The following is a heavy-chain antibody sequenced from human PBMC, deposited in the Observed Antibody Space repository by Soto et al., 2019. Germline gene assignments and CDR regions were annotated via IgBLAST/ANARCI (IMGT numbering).Heavy chain of an antibody. CDR1: GYTFNSYG. CDR2: ISAYNGDT. J-gene: IGHJ5*02. CDR3: ARGPAKFDP. Sequence: GASVKVSCKASGYTFNSYGITWVRQAPGQGLEWMGWISAYNGDTNYAQNFRGRVTMTTDTSTSTAYMELRSLRSEDTAVYYCARGPAKFDPWGQGTLVTVYS. D-gene: IGHD2-2*01. V-gene: IGHV1-18*01.